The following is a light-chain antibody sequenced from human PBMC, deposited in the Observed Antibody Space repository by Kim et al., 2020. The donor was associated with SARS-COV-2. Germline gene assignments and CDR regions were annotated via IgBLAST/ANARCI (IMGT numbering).Light chain of an antibody. CDR1: QSVDSW. CDR2: QAS. J-gene: IGKJ1*01. V-gene: IGKV1-5*03. Sequence: DIQMTQSPSTLSAFVGNRVTITCRASQSVDSWLAWYQQKPGQAPKFLIYQASKLGSGVPSRFSGSGSGTDFTLTISNLQPDDSAIYYCKQYETYWTFGPGTKVDIK. CDR3: KQYETYWT.